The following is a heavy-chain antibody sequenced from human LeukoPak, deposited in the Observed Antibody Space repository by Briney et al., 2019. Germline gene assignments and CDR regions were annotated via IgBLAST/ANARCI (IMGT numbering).Heavy chain of an antibody. J-gene: IGHJ5*02. CDR3: ARLVVDLPADWFDP. CDR1: GFNFRNYA. CDR2: IGTTINGT. Sequence: GALRLSCVAPGFNFRNYAMPWVRPTPGQGLAWVATIGTTINGTYYADSVRGRFTIARDNPRDTLHLYMNSLSADDTALYYCARLVVDLPADWFDPWGKGTVVIVSS. V-gene: IGHV3-23*05. D-gene: IGHD2-15*01.